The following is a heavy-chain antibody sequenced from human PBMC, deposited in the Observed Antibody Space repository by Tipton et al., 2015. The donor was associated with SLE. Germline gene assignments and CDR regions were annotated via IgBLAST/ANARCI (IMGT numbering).Heavy chain of an antibody. J-gene: IGHJ4*02. D-gene: IGHD4-11*01. V-gene: IGHV4-59*01. Sequence: GLVKPSETLSLTCTVSGGSISSYYWSRIRQPPGKGLEWIGYIYYSGSTNYNPSLKSRVTISVDTSKNQFSLKLSSVTAADTAVYYCARWAGPTVNFDYWGQGTLVTVSS. CDR2: IYYSGST. CDR3: ARWAGPTVNFDY. CDR1: GGSISSYY.